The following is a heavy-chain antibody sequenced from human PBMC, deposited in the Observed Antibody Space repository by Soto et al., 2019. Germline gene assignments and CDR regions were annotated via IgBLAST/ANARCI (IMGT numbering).Heavy chain of an antibody. J-gene: IGHJ4*02. V-gene: IGHV3-23*01. CDR1: GFSFSSNA. D-gene: IGHD1-7*01. CDR2: ISGSGYST. CDR3: AKGGEGTTWVPVDY. Sequence: EVQLLESGGGLVHPGGSLRLSCAASGFSFSSNAMSWVRQAPGKGLEWVSAISGSGYSTFYADSVKGRFTISRDNSKNTLYLQMNSLRVEDTAVYYWAKGGEGTTWVPVDYWGQGILVNVSS.